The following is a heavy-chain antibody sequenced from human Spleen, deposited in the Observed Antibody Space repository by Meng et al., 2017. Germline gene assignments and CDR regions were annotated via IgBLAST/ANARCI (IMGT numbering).Heavy chain of an antibody. CDR1: GFTFSSYE. D-gene: IGHD4-17*01. CDR3: AKDRGLSYGDYLGGAFDI. CDR2: ISSSGSTI. Sequence: GESLKISCAASGFTFSSYEMNWVRQAPGKGLEWVSYISSSGSTIYYADSVKGRFTISRDNSKNTLYLQMHSLRADDTAVYYCAKDRGLSYGDYLGGAFDIWGQGTMVTVSS. J-gene: IGHJ3*02. V-gene: IGHV3-48*03.